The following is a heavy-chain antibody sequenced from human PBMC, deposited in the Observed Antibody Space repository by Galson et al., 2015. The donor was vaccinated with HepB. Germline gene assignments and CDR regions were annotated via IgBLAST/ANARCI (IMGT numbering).Heavy chain of an antibody. CDR3: AKSDPEYTLFGYEPHYYYYYGMDV. Sequence: SLRLSCAASGFTFSSYGMHWVRQAPGKGLEWVAVISSDGNNKYYADSVKGRFTISRDNSNNTLYLQMNSLRAEDTAVYYCAKSDPEYTLFGYEPHYYYYYGMDVWGQGTTVTVSS. CDR2: ISSDGNNK. D-gene: IGHD3-9*01. J-gene: IGHJ6*02. V-gene: IGHV3-30*18. CDR1: GFTFSSYG.